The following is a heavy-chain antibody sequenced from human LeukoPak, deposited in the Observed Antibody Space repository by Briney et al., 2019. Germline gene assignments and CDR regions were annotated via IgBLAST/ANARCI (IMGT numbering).Heavy chain of an antibody. CDR3: ARFQYKAAFDI. Sequence: PEPLSLTSSVSGDSLRKHFRSWIRQSPGKGLEWIGYIHYSGSTNYNPSLEKRVTMSVDTSKNQCSLKLTSVTAAATAVYYCARFQYKAAFDIWGQGTMVTVSS. J-gene: IGHJ3*02. D-gene: IGHD1-1*01. CDR2: IHYSGST. V-gene: IGHV4-59*11. CDR1: GDSLRKHF.